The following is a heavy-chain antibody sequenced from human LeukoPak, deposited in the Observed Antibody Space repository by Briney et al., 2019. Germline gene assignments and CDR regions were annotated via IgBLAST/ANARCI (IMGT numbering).Heavy chain of an antibody. CDR1: GASFSGYY. Sequence: PSETLSLTCAVYGASFSGYYWSWIRQPPGKGLEWIGGINHSGSTNYNPSPKSRVTISVDTSKNQFSLKLTSVTAADTAVYFCARGGYYGSGNDFRFDPWGQGTLVTVSS. V-gene: IGHV4-34*01. D-gene: IGHD3-10*01. CDR3: ARGGYYGSGNDFRFDP. J-gene: IGHJ5*02. CDR2: INHSGST.